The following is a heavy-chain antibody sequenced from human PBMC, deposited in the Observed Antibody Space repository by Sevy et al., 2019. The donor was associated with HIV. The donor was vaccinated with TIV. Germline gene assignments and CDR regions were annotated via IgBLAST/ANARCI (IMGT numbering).Heavy chain of an antibody. CDR3: ARDPGYYYDSHNWFDP. Sequence: GGSLRLSCAASGFTFSSYAMSWVRQAPGKGLEWVSAISGSGGSTYYADSVKGRFTISRDNSKNTLYLQMNSLRAEDTAVYYCARDPGYYYDSHNWFDPWGQGTLVTVSS. CDR2: ISGSGGST. D-gene: IGHD3-22*01. CDR1: GFTFSSYA. V-gene: IGHV3-23*01. J-gene: IGHJ5*02.